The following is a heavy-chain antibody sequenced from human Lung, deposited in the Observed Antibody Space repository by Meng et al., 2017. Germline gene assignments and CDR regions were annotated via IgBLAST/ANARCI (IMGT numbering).Heavy chain of an antibody. CDR2: INHSGST. V-gene: IGHV4-34*01. J-gene: IGHJ4*02. D-gene: IGHD4-11*01. Sequence: QLHDWGARLLTPSEPLSLTCVVSGGSFSDYYWSWIRQPPGKGLEWIGEINHSGSTNYNPSLESRATISVDTSQNNLSLKLSSVTAADSAVYYCARGPTTMAHDFDYWGQGTLVTVSS. CDR1: GGSFSDYY. CDR3: ARGPTTMAHDFDY.